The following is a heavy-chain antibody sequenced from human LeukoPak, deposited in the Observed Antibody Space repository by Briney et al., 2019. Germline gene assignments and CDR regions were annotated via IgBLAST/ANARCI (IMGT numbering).Heavy chain of an antibody. CDR1: GYTFTSYD. D-gene: IGHD5-12*01. J-gene: IGHJ4*02. Sequence: ASVKVSCTASGYTFTSYDINWVRQATGQGLEWMGWMNPNSGSTGYAQKFQGRVTITRNTPISTAYMELSGLRSEDTAVYYCARGRSTGYPYYFEYWGQGTLVTVSS. CDR3: ARGRSTGYPYYFEY. V-gene: IGHV1-8*03. CDR2: MNPNSGST.